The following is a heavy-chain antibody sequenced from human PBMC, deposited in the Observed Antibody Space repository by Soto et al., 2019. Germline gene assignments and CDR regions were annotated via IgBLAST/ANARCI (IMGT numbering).Heavy chain of an antibody. CDR3: ARVSARWAGTTPDN. J-gene: IGHJ4*02. CDR2: IYYSGST. CDR1: GGSISSGDFY. D-gene: IGHD1-1*01. Sequence: TLSLTCTVSGGSISSGDFYWIWIRQPPGKVLEWIGHIYYSGSTYYNPSLKSRVIISVDTSKNQFSLKVSSVTAADTAVYYCARVSARWAGTTPDNWGQGILVTVS. V-gene: IGHV4-30-4*01.